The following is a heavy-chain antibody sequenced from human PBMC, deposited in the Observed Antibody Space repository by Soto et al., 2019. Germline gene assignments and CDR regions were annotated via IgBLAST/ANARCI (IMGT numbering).Heavy chain of an antibody. CDR1: GFSFSTYN. D-gene: IGHD2-2*01. CDR3: ASPDCSSPSCYPNEFDY. J-gene: IGHJ4*02. CDR2: ISSSGSDI. Sequence: EVQLVESGGGLVQPRGSLRLSCAASGFSFSTYNMYWVRQSPGKGLEWVSSISSSGSDIHYADSVKGRFTISRDNAKNTLYLQMNSLRAEDTAVYYCASPDCSSPSCYPNEFDYWGQGTLVTVSS. V-gene: IGHV3-21*01.